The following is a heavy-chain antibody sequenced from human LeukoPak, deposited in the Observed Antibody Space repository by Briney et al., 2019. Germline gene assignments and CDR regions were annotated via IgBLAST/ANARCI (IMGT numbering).Heavy chain of an antibody. Sequence: GGSLRLSCVASGFNFSTYWMHWVRQAPGKGLVWVSRISINGSSTAYADSVKGRFTISRDNSKNTLYLQMNSLRAEDTAVYYCAKAPSIAAAGTFDYWGQGTLVTVSS. V-gene: IGHV3-74*01. CDR2: ISINGSST. J-gene: IGHJ4*02. CDR3: AKAPSIAAAGTFDY. D-gene: IGHD6-13*01. CDR1: GFNFSTYW.